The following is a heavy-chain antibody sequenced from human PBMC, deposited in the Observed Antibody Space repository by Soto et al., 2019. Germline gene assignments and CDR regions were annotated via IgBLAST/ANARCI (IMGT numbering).Heavy chain of an antibody. CDR3: ARVKSYCSSTSCPTDY. J-gene: IGHJ4*02. V-gene: IGHV4-34*01. D-gene: IGHD2-2*01. CDR1: GGSFSGYY. Sequence: PSETLSLTCAVYGGSFSGYYWSWIRQPPGKGLEWIGEINHSGSTNYNPSLKSRVTISVDTSKNQFSLKLSSVTAADTAVYYCARVKSYCSSTSCPTDYWGQGTLVTVS. CDR2: INHSGST.